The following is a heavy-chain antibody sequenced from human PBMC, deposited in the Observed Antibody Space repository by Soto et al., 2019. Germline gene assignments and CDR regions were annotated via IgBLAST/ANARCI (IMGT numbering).Heavy chain of an antibody. D-gene: IGHD1-26*01. CDR3: ARDQGAYAEYFQH. V-gene: IGHV3-33*01. J-gene: IGHJ1*01. CDR1: GFTFSSYD. Sequence: QVQLVESGGGVVQPGRSLRLSCAASGFTFSSYDMHWVRQAPGKGLEWVALIWYDGSNKYYADSVKGRFTISRDNSKNTLYLQMISLRAEDTAVYYCARDQGAYAEYFQHWGQGTLVTVSS. CDR2: IWYDGSNK.